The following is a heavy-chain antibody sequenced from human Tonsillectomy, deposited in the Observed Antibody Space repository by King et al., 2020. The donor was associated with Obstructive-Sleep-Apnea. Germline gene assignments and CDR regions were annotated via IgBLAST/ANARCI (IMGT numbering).Heavy chain of an antibody. CDR2: ISYDGGSK. V-gene: IGHV3-30*18. J-gene: IGHJ4*02. CDR3: AKAADSDILTYFDY. CDR1: GFTFRSYG. D-gene: IGHD3-9*01. Sequence: VQLVESGKGVVQPGRSLRLSCAASGFTFRSYGMHWVRQAPGEGLEWVALISYDGGSKYYADSVKGRFTISRDNSKNTLYLQMNFLRPEDTAVYYCAKAADSDILTYFDYWGQGTLVTVSS.